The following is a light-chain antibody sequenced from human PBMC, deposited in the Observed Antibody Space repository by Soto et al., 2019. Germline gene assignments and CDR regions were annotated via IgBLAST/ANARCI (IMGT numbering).Light chain of an antibody. Sequence: EIMLAQSPATLSLSPGERATLSCRASQSVSSNLAWYQQKPGQAPRLLIYGASSRATGIPDRFSGSGSGTDFTLTISRLEPEDFAVYYCQQYGSSPRTFGQGTKVDIK. J-gene: IGKJ1*01. V-gene: IGKV3-20*01. CDR3: QQYGSSPRT. CDR1: QSVSSN. CDR2: GAS.